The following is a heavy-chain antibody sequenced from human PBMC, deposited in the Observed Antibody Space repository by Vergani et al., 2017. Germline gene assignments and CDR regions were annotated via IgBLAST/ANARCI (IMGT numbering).Heavy chain of an antibody. Sequence: QVQLQESGPGLVKSSETLSLTCTVSGGSISDYYWNWLRQPPGEGLEWIGYIYKSGSSTYNPSLKGRVTISADTSKNQFSLKLTSVTAADTALYYCARDRGYSTGWYSAFDIWGQGTMLTVSS. J-gene: IGHJ3*02. CDR3: ARDRGYSTGWYSAFDI. CDR1: GGSISDYY. V-gene: IGHV4-59*01. D-gene: IGHD6-19*01. CDR2: IYKSGSS.